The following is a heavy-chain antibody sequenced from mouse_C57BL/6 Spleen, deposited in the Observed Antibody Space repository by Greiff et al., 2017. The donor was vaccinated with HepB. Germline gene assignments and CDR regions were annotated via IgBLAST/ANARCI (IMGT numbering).Heavy chain of an antibody. D-gene: IGHD2-5*01. V-gene: IGHV5-4*01. CDR1: GFTFSSYA. J-gene: IGHJ3*01. Sequence: EVKLMESGGGLVKPGGSLKLSCAASGFTFSSYAMSWVRQTPEKRLEWVATISDGGSYTYYPDNVKGRFTISRDNAKNNLYLQMSHLKSEDTAMYYCARDNYSKGAWFAYWGQGTLVTVSA. CDR2: ISDGGSYT. CDR3: ARDNYSKGAWFAY.